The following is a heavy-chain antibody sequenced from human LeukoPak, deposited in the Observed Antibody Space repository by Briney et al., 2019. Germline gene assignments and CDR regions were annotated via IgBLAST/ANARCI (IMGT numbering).Heavy chain of an antibody. CDR2: ISSSGSTT. CDR3: ARDGIPWYYFDY. D-gene: IGHD2-8*02. Sequence: GGSLRLSCAASGLTFSDFYMSWIRQAPGKGLEWVSYISSSGSTTDYADSVKGRFTISRDNAKSSLYLQMNSLRAEDTAVYYCARDGIPWYYFDYWGQGTLVTVSS. J-gene: IGHJ4*02. CDR1: GLTFSDFY. V-gene: IGHV3-11*04.